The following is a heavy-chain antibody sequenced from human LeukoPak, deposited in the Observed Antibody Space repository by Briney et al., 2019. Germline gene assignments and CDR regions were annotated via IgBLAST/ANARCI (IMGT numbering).Heavy chain of an antibody. CDR1: GDSINNDY. Sequence: SETLSLTCTVSGDSINNDYWTWIRQPPGKGLEWIGYIYDGSTNYSPSLESRVTISVDTSKNQFSLKLSSVTAADTAVYYCARGGAYHDFWSGYRPHYYFDYWGQGTLVTVSS. CDR2: IYDGST. J-gene: IGHJ4*02. CDR3: ARGGAYHDFWSGYRPHYYFDY. D-gene: IGHD3-3*01. V-gene: IGHV4-59*12.